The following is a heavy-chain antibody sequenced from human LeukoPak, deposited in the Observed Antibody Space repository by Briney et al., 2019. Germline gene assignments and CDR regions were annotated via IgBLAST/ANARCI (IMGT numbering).Heavy chain of an antibody. Sequence: SQTLSLTCSVSGDSIRSGIYYWRWIRQPAGKGLEWIGRIYTSGSTSYNPSLKSRVTISVDTPKNQFSLKLTSVTAADTAVYYCAIGGGATRIDYWGQGTLVTVSS. D-gene: IGHD5-12*01. V-gene: IGHV4-61*02. CDR2: IYTSGST. CDR1: GDSIRSGIYY. J-gene: IGHJ4*02. CDR3: AIGGGATRIDY.